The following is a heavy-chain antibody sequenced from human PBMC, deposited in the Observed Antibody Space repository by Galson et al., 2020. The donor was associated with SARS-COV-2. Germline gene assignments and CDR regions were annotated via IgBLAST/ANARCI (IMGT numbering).Heavy chain of an antibody. Sequence: GGSLRLSCAASGFTFDDYAMHWVRQAPGKGLEWVSGISWNSGSIGYADSVKGRFTISRDNAKNSLYLQMNSLRAEDTALYYCAKGNIAAAGDATDYWGQGTLVTVSS. CDR3: AKGNIAAAGDATDY. CDR2: ISWNSGSI. V-gene: IGHV3-9*01. D-gene: IGHD6-13*01. J-gene: IGHJ4*02. CDR1: GFTFDDYA.